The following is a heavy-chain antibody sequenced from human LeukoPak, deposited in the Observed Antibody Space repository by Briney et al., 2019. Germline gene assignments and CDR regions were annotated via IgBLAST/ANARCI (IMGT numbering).Heavy chain of an antibody. Sequence: SETLSLTCAVSGYSISSDNYRVWIRQPPGQGLEWTGGIYHIGSTYYNPSLKSRVTMSVDTSKNQFSLKVSSVTAADTAVYYCARAPRDSSSSNYMRRFDYWGQGTLVTVSS. J-gene: IGHJ4*02. V-gene: IGHV4-38-2*01. CDR2: IYHIGST. CDR3: ARAPRDSSSSNYMRRFDY. D-gene: IGHD3-22*01. CDR1: GYSISSDNY.